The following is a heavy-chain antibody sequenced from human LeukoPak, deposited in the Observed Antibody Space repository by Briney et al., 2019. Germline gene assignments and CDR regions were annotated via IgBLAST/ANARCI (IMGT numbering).Heavy chain of an antibody. J-gene: IGHJ4*02. CDR3: ARESIAVAGAPFDY. D-gene: IGHD6-19*01. CDR2: ISSGSTI. Sequence: GGSLRLSCAASGFTLSSYEMNWVRQAPGKGLEWVSYISSGSTIYDADSVKSRFTISRDNAKNSLYLQMNSLRAEDTAVCYCARESIAVAGAPFDYWGQGTLVTVSS. CDR1: GFTLSSYE. V-gene: IGHV3-48*03.